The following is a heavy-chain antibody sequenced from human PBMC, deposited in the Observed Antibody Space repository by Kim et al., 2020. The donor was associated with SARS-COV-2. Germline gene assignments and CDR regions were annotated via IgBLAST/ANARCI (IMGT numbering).Heavy chain of an antibody. Sequence: GGSLRLSCAASGFSVSANYMSWVRQAPGKGLEWVSFTYSGDSTNYADSVKGRFTISGDSSKNTVDLQMNSLRAEDTAVYYCTRGRPGPLCGYFDFWGQGT. CDR3: TRGRPGPLCGYFDF. J-gene: IGHJ4*02. CDR1: GFSVSANY. CDR2: TYSGDST. V-gene: IGHV3-53*01.